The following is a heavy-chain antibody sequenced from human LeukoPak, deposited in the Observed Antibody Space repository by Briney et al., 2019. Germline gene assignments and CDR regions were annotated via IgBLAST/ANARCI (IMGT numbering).Heavy chain of an antibody. J-gene: IGHJ4*02. Sequence: GGSLRLSCAASGFTFSSYAMSWVRQAPGKGLEWVSAISGSGGSTYYADSVKGRFTIPRDNSKNTLYLQMNSLRAEDTAVYYCAKPRNYCSSTSCHTPDDYWGQGTLVTVSS. D-gene: IGHD2-2*01. CDR3: AKPRNYCSSTSCHTPDDY. CDR1: GFTFSSYA. V-gene: IGHV3-23*01. CDR2: ISGSGGST.